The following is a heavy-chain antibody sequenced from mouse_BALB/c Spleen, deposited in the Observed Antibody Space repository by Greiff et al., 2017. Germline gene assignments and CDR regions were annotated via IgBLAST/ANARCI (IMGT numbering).Heavy chain of an antibody. CDR3: ARFPYYYGSSYDYFDY. D-gene: IGHD1-1*01. CDR1: GYSITSDYA. V-gene: IGHV3-2*02. Sequence: EVKLVESGPGLVKPSQSLSLTCTVTGYSITSDYAWNWIRQFPGNKLEWMGYISYSGSTSYNPSLKSRISITRDTSKNQFFLQLNSVTTEDTATYYCARFPYYYGSSYDYFDYWGQGTTLTVSS. CDR2: ISYSGST. J-gene: IGHJ2*01.